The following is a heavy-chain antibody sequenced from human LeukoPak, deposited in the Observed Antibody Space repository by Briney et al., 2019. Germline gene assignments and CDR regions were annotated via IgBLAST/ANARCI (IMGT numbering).Heavy chain of an antibody. CDR2: MSATGST. Sequence: SETLSLTCTVSGGSISSGNYYWNWIRQPAGKGLEWIGRMSATGSTNYNPSLKSRVSISVDTSKNEFSLKLSSVTAADTAVYYCARTQGQLLRWLKRNRGAFDIWGQGIMVTVSS. V-gene: IGHV4-61*02. CDR1: GGSISSGNYY. J-gene: IGHJ3*02. CDR3: ARTQGQLLRWLKRNRGAFDI. D-gene: IGHD5-24*01.